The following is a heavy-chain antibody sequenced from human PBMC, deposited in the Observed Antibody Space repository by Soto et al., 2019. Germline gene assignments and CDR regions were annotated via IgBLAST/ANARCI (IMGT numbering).Heavy chain of an antibody. V-gene: IGHV3-48*03. CDR2: IDGSGTTK. Sequence: EVQLLESGGGLVQPGGSLRLSCGVSGFTFNDFEMNWVRQAPGKGLEWLAYIDGSGTTKKYADSVRGRFTISRDNPNNSLFLQRSSLSAADTAIYYCARGFGRFTYWGQGTRVSVSS. D-gene: IGHD3-10*01. J-gene: IGHJ4*02. CDR3: ARGFGRFTY. CDR1: GFTFNDFE.